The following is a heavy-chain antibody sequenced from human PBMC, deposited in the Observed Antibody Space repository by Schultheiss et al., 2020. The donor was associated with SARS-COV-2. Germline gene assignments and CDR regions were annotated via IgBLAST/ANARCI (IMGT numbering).Heavy chain of an antibody. D-gene: IGHD6-6*01. CDR1: GFTFGDYA. V-gene: IGHV4-34*01. CDR3: ARDSSSNDY. Sequence: ESLKISCTASGFTFGDYAMSWVRQAPGKGLEWIGEINHSGSTNYNPSLKSRVTISVDTSKNQFSLKLSSVTAADTAVYYCARDSSSNDYWGQGTLVTVSS. J-gene: IGHJ4*02. CDR2: INHSGST.